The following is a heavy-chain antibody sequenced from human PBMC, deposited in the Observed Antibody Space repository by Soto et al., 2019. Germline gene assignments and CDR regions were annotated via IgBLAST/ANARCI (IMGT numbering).Heavy chain of an antibody. CDR2: ISAYNGNT. CDR1: GYTFTSYG. D-gene: IGHD2-15*01. Sequence: QVQLVQSGAEVKKPGASVKVSCKASGYTFTSYGISWVRQAPGQGLEWMGWISAYNGNTNYAQKLQGRVTMTTDTATSTAYMELRSLRADDTAVYYCATLVVVAATGSEYFQHWGQGTLVTVSS. V-gene: IGHV1-18*01. CDR3: ATLVVVAATGSEYFQH. J-gene: IGHJ1*01.